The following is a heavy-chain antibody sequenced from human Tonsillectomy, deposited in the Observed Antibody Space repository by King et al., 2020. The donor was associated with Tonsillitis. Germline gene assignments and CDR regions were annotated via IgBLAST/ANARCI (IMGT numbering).Heavy chain of an antibody. D-gene: IGHD2-2*01. CDR3: ARRSSTSEGNWFDP. CDR2: IYYSGST. CDR1: GGSISSGGYY. Sequence: VQLQESGPGLVKPSQTLSLTCTVSGGSISSGGYYWSWIRQHPGKGLEWIGYIYYSGSTYYNPSLKSRVTITVDTPKNQFSLKLSSVTAADTAVYYCARRSSTSEGNWFDPWGQGTLVTVSS. V-gene: IGHV4-31*03. J-gene: IGHJ5*02.